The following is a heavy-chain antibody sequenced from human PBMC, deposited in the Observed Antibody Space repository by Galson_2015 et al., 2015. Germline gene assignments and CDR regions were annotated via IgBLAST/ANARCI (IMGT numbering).Heavy chain of an antibody. CDR3: ARDALTGTTLVASDYYYYGMDV. D-gene: IGHD1-7*01. V-gene: IGHV3-33*08. CDR2: IWYDGSNK. J-gene: IGHJ6*02. CDR1: GFTFSSYG. Sequence: SLRLSCAASGFTFSSYGMHWVRQAPGKGLEWVAVIWYDGSNKYYADSVKGRFTISRDNSKNTLYLQMNSLRAEDTAVYYCARDALTGTTLVASDYYYYGMDVWGQGTTVTVSS.